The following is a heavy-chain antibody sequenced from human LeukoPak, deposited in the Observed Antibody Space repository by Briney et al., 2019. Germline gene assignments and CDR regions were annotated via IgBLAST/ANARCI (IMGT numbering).Heavy chain of an antibody. CDR1: GLTFSSYA. V-gene: IGHV3-30-3*01. Sequence: GRSLRLSCAASGLTFSSYAMHWVRQAPGKGLEWVAVISYDGSNKYYADSVKGRFTISRDNSKNTLYLQMNSLRAEDTAVYYCARDPPGIAASGTYYWGQGTLVTVSS. CDR2: ISYDGSNK. D-gene: IGHD6-13*01. J-gene: IGHJ4*02. CDR3: ARDPPGIAASGTYY.